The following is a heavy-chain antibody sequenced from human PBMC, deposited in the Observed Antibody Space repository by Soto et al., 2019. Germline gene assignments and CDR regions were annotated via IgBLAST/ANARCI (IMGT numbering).Heavy chain of an antibody. CDR2: IYHTGNT. V-gene: IGHV4-31*03. J-gene: IGHJ4*02. Sequence: PSETLSLTCSVSGGSMSSGAYYWNWIRQHPGKGLEWIAYIYHTGNTYYNPSLRSRTTISVDTSENQFSLKLTSVTDADTAVYYCASSYSGYLDHWGQGTLVNAS. D-gene: IGHD3-22*01. CDR3: ASSYSGYLDH. CDR1: GGSMSSGAYY.